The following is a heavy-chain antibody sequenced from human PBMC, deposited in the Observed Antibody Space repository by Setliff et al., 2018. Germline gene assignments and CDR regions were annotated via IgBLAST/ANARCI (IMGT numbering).Heavy chain of an antibody. J-gene: IGHJ5*02. CDR2: INHSGST. D-gene: IGHD6-19*01. CDR3: ASASASIGRRGYSSGWRGWFDP. Sequence: PSETLSLTCAVYGGSFSGYYWSWIRQPPGKGLEWIGEINHSGSTNYNPSLKSRVTISVDTSKNQFSLKLSSVTAADTAVYYCASASASIGRRGYSSGWRGWFDPWGQGTLVTVSS. V-gene: IGHV4-34*01. CDR1: GGSFSGYY.